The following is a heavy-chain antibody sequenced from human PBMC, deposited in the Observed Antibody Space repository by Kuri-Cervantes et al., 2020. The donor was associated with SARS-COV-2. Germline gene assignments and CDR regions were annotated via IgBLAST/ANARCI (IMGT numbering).Heavy chain of an antibody. J-gene: IGHJ6*03. V-gene: IGHV3-11*04. CDR3: ARIQETTIFGVVIHLYYYMDV. Sequence: GGSLRLSCAASAFTFSDYHMSWIRQAPGKGLEWVSYISSSGSTIYYADSVKGRFTISRDNAKNSLYLQMNSLRAEDTAVYYCARIQETTIFGVVIHLYYYMDVWGKGTTVTVSS. D-gene: IGHD3-3*01. CDR2: ISSSGSTI. CDR1: AFTFSDYH.